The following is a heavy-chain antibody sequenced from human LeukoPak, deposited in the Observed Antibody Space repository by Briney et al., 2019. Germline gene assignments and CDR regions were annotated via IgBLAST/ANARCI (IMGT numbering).Heavy chain of an antibody. CDR3: AGDLYRGQWLVKGWFDP. CDR2: INTNTGNP. Sequence: ASVKVSCKASGYTFTSYAMNWVRQAPGQGLEWMGWINTNTGNPTYAQGFTGRFVFSLDTSVSTAYLQISSLKAEDTAVYYCAGDLYRGQWLVKGWFDPWGQGTLVTVSS. V-gene: IGHV7-4-1*02. CDR1: GYTFTSYA. D-gene: IGHD6-19*01. J-gene: IGHJ5*02.